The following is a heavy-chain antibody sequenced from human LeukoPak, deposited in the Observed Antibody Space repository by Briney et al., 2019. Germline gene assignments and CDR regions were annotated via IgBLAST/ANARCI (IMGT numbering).Heavy chain of an antibody. D-gene: IGHD4/OR15-4a*01. Sequence: ASVKVSCKASGFTFINYYMHWVRQAPGQGLEWLGIIDLSGGITDYPQKFQDRVTMTRDTSTSTVYMELSSLRSEDTAVYYCARDLDYGEKSEDYWGQGTLVTVSS. CDR3: ARDLDYGEKSEDY. J-gene: IGHJ4*02. CDR1: GFTFINYY. V-gene: IGHV1-46*01. CDR2: IDLSGGIT.